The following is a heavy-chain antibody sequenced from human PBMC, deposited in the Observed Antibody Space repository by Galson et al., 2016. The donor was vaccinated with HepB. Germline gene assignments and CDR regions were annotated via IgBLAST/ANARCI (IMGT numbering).Heavy chain of an antibody. Sequence: SVKVSCKASGYTFSSYYMHWVRQAPGQGLEWMGIINPSGGTTTYAQKFQGSVTMTRDTSTTTVYMELSSLRSADTAVYYCARGADSGYDLGDYWGQGTLVTVSS. D-gene: IGHD5-12*01. J-gene: IGHJ4*02. CDR1: GYTFSSYY. CDR2: INPSGGTT. CDR3: ARGADSGYDLGDY. V-gene: IGHV1-46*01.